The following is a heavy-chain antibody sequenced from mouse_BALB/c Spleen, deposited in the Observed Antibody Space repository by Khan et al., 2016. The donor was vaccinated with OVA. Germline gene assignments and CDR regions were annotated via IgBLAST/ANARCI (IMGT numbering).Heavy chain of an antibody. Sequence: VRLQQSGSELVRPGASVKLSCKASGFNIKDYYMHWVKQRPEQGLEWIGWIDPENGNTIYDPKFQGKASITADTSSNTAYLQLSSLTSEDTAVYCCRRCILLDFDFWDQGTALTVSS. CDR3: RRCILLDFDF. CDR1: GFNIKDYY. J-gene: IGHJ2*01. V-gene: IGHV14-1*02. CDR2: IDPENGNT.